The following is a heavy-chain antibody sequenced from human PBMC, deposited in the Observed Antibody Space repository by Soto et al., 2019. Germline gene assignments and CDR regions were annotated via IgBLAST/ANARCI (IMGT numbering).Heavy chain of an antibody. CDR2: ISSTSETI. J-gene: IGHJ4*02. CDR1: GFTFINYS. Sequence: EVKLVESGGGLVRPGGSLRLSCAASGFTFINYSMNWVRQAPGRGLESVSFISSTSETIYYADSVKGRFTISRDNGKNSLFLQMNSLRDEDTAVYYCARESRDWGQPIDFWGQGTLVTV. D-gene: IGHD7-27*01. V-gene: IGHV3-48*02. CDR3: ARESRDWGQPIDF.